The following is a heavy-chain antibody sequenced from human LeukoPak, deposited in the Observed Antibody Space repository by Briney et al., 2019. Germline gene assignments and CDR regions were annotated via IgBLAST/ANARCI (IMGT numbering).Heavy chain of an antibody. CDR3: ANSDYYYYMDV. J-gene: IGHJ6*03. Sequence: GGSLRLSCTVSGFTVSSNSMSWVRQAPGKGLEWVSFIYSDNTHYSDSVKGRFTISRDNSKNTLYLQMNSLRTEDTAVYYCANSDYYYYMDVWGKGTTVTVSS. CDR2: IYSDNT. V-gene: IGHV3-53*01. CDR1: GFTVSSNS.